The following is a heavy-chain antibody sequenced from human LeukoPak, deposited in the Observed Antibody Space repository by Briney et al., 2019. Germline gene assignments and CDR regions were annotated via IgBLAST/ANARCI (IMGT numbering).Heavy chain of an antibody. V-gene: IGHV3-23*01. CDR1: GYTLSRYA. J-gene: IGHJ4*02. D-gene: IGHD3-10*01. CDR3: AKGRLCYGAASYPGY. Sequence: RGSLRVSCAASGYTLSRYAMSWVRQAPGEGLECVSDIGGNWGSTYSADSVKGRFTISRDNSKNTLYLQMNSLRAEDTAVYYCAKGRLCYGAASYPGYWGQGTLVTVSS. CDR2: IGGNWGST.